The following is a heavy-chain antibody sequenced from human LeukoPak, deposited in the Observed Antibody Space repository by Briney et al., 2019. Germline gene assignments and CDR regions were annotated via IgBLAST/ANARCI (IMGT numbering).Heavy chain of an antibody. CDR2: INPNSGGT. CDR1: GYTFTGYH. V-gene: IGHV1-2*06. D-gene: IGHD3-22*01. Sequence: ASVKVSCKASGYTFTGYHMHWVRQAPGQGLEWMGRINPNSGGTNYAQKFQGRVTMTRDTSISTAYMELSRLRSDDTAVYYCARDLRYGYDSSKTFDIWGQGTMVTVSS. J-gene: IGHJ3*02. CDR3: ARDLRYGYDSSKTFDI.